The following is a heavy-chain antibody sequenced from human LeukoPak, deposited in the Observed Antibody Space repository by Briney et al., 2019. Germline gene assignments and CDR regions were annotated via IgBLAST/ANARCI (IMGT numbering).Heavy chain of an antibody. CDR3: ARVGYYDSSGYFYFDY. J-gene: IGHJ4*02. V-gene: IGHV1-18*01. CDR1: GYTFTSYG. Sequence: ASVKVSCKASGYTFTSYGFSWVRQAPGQGLEWMGWISAYNGNTNYAQKLQGRVTMTTDTFTSTAYMELRSLRSDDTAVYFCARVGYYDSSGYFYFDYWGQGTLVTVSS. D-gene: IGHD3-22*01. CDR2: ISAYNGNT.